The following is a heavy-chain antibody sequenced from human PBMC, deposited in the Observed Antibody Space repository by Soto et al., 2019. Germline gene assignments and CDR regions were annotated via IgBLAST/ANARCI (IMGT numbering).Heavy chain of an antibody. Sequence: LRLSCAASGLTFSSYGMHWVRQAPGKGLEGVAVISYDGSNKYYADSVKGRFTISRDNSKNTLYLQMNSLRAEDTAVYYCAKDGVFLEYCSGGSCVYYLDYWGQGTLVTVSS. CDR2: ISYDGSNK. V-gene: IGHV3-30*18. J-gene: IGHJ4*01. CDR3: AKDGVFLEYCSGGSCVYYLDY. D-gene: IGHD2-15*01. CDR1: GLTFSSYG.